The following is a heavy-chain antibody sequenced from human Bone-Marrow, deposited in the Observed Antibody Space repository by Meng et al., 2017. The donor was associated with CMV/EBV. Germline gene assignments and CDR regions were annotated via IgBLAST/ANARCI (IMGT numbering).Heavy chain of an antibody. CDR2: VSFDGSNK. CDR1: GFTFSRFA. J-gene: IGHJ1*01. V-gene: IGHV3-30*04. Sequence: GESLKIYCAASGFTFSRFAMHWVRQAPGKGLEWVALVSFDGSNKYYADSVKGRFTISRDNSKSTLYFQMNSLRAEHTAVYYCARDYCSSSNCFFAPYFQDWGQGTLVTVSS. CDR3: ARDYCSSSNCFFAPYFQD. D-gene: IGHD2-2*01.